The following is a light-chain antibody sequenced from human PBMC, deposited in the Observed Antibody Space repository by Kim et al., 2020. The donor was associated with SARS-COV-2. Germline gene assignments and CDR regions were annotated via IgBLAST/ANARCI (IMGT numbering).Light chain of an antibody. CDR2: GAS. V-gene: IGKV3-15*01. CDR1: QTVSSN. J-gene: IGKJ1*01. CDR3: QQYNNWPQT. Sequence: DTVMTQSPGTLSVSPGERVTLSCRASQTVSSNLAWYQQRPGRAPRMLIYGASTRATGIPARFSGSGSGTEFTLTISSLQSEDSAVYYCQQYNNWPQTFGQGTKVDIK.